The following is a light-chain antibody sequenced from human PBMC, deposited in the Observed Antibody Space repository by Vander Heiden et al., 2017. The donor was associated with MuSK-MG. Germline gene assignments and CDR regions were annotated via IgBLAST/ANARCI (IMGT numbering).Light chain of an antibody. V-gene: IGKV1-39*01. CDR3: QQSDSTPLT. Sequence: DIQMTQSPSSLSASVGDRVSITCRASQSISSYLNWYQQKPGKAPNLLIYGASTLKSGVASRFSGSGSGTDFTLTISRLQPEDFAIYYCQQSDSTPLTFGGGTKVEIK. CDR2: GAS. J-gene: IGKJ4*02. CDR1: QSISSY.